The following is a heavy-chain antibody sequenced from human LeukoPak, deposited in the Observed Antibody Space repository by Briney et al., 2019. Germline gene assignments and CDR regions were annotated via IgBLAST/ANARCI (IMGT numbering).Heavy chain of an antibody. CDR1: GGTFSSYA. D-gene: IGHD3-22*01. J-gene: IGHJ4*02. CDR2: IIPIFGTA. V-gene: IGHV1-69*01. Sequence: SVKVSCKASGGTFSSYAISWVRQAPGQGLEWMGGIIPIFGTANYAQKFQGRVTITADESTSTAYMELSSLRSEDTAVYYCARVGSYYYDSSGYYPDYWGPGTLVTVSS. CDR3: ARVGSYYYDSSGYYPDY.